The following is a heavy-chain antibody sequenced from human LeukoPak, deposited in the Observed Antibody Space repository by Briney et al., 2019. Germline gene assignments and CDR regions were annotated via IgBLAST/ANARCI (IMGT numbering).Heavy chain of an antibody. CDR1: GFTFSNYY. D-gene: IGHD2-15*01. CDR3: ARSSSGVYIQ. Sequence: PGGSLRLSCVASGFTFSNYYMHWVRQVPGKGPVWVSRISGDGSSILYADSVKGRFTIPRDNAKNSLYVQMNSLRADDSAVYYCARSSSGVYIQWGQGTLVTVSS. J-gene: IGHJ4*02. CDR2: ISGDGSSI. V-gene: IGHV3-74*01.